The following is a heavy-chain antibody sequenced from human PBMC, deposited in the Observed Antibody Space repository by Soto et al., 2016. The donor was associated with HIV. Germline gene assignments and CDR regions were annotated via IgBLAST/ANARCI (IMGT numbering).Heavy chain of an antibody. J-gene: IGHJ6*02. Sequence: QVHLVQSGAEVKKPGSSVKVSCEASGGTFSSYAVSWVRQAPGQGLEWMAWSNPKSGASKSAQRFQGRVTMTRDTSISTAYMELHSLESDDTAVYYCARDRKMTTVTTSGLFGLDVWGQGTTVTVSS. CDR2: SNPKSGAS. CDR3: ARDRKMTTVTTSGLFGLDV. V-gene: IGHV1-2*02. D-gene: IGHD4-17*01. CDR1: GGTFSSYA.